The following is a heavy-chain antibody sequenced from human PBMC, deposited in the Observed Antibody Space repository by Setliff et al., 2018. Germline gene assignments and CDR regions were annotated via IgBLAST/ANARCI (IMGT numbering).Heavy chain of an antibody. CDR3: ARGLHSGTYWGTRPLGLDY. J-gene: IGHJ4*02. CDR1: GGSINRDY. CDR2: VYYSGTT. Sequence: SETLSLTCSVSGGSINRDYWNWIRQTPVKGLEWIGYVYYSGTTNYNPLFKSRVTISLDKSKSQFSLKLTSVTVADTAVYYCARGLHSGTYWGTRPLGLDYWGQGSLVTVSS. D-gene: IGHD1-26*01. V-gene: IGHV4-59*08.